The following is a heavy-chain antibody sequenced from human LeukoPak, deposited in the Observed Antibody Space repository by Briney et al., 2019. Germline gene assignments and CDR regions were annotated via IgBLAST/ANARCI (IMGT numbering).Heavy chain of an antibody. CDR3: ARGAKWAYYFDY. CDR1: GFTFSGAA. D-gene: IGHD1-26*01. V-gene: IGHV3-74*01. CDR2: INGDESST. J-gene: IGHJ4*02. Sequence: GGSLRLSCAASGFTFSGAAMHWVRQVPGRGLEWVSRINGDESSTNYADSVKGRFTISRDNAKDTLYLHMNSLTAEDTAVYYCARGAKWAYYFDYWGQGTLVTVSS.